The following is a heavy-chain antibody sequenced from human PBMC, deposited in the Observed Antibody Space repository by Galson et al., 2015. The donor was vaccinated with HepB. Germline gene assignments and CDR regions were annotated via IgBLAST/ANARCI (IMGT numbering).Heavy chain of an antibody. CDR1: EFTVSHTW. V-gene: IGHV3-15*01. CDR2: IKSKGDGGTT. CDR3: VARPF. Sequence: SLRLSCAASEFTVSHTWMSWVRQAPVKGLEWVGRIKSKGDGGTTEYAAPVNGRFIISRDESKNTLYLQMYSLKSEDTAVYFCVARPFWGQGTLVTVSS. J-gene: IGHJ4*02.